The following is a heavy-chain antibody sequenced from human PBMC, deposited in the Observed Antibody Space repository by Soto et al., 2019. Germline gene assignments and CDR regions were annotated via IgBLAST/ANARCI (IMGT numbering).Heavy chain of an antibody. CDR3: ALRVRIRSSYYYYGMDV. V-gene: IGHV4-34*01. CDR1: GGSFSGYY. Sequence: QVQLQQWGAGLLKPSETLSLTCAVYGGSFSGYYWRWIRQPPGKGLEWIGEINPSGSTNYNPSLKSRVTISVDTSKNQFSLKLSSVTAADTAVYYRALRVRIRSSYYYYGMDVWGHGATGTVSS. D-gene: IGHD3-10*01. J-gene: IGHJ6*02. CDR2: INPSGST.